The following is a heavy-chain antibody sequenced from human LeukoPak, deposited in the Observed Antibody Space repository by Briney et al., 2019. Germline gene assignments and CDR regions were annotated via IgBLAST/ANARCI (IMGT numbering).Heavy chain of an antibody. Sequence: GGSLRLSCAASGFTFSSYGMHWVRQAPGKGLEWVAVISYDGSNKYYADSVKGRFTISRDNSKNTLYLQMNSLRAEDTAVYYCAKVEGYSGSYYYYYGMDVWGQGTTVTVSS. J-gene: IGHJ6*02. V-gene: IGHV3-30*18. D-gene: IGHD1-26*01. CDR1: GFTFSSYG. CDR3: AKVEGYSGSYYYYYGMDV. CDR2: ISYDGSNK.